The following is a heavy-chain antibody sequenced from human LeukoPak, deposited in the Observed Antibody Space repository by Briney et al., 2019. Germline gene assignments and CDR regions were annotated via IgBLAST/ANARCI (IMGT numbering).Heavy chain of an antibody. CDR3: ASTNYRGGTTGYNWFDP. J-gene: IGHJ5*02. V-gene: IGHV3-30-3*01. CDR2: ISYDGSED. CDR1: GCTFSSYA. Sequence: GGSLRLSCAASGCTFSSYAMHWVRQAPGKGLEWVAAISYDGSEDYYADSVKGRFTISRDNSENTLYLQMNTPRAEDTAVYHCASTNYRGGTTGYNWFDPWGQGTLVTVSS. D-gene: IGHD1-14*01.